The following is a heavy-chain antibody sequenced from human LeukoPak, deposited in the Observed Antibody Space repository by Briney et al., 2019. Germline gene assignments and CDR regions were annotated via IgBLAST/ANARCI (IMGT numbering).Heavy chain of an antibody. CDR3: VRDTGKIDGYFDS. Sequence: PSETLSLTCSVSGGSISSHYWSWILQPAGKGLEWIGRIYTSGSSNYNPSLKSRVTMSVDTSKNQFSLKLPSVTAADTAVYYCVRDTGKIDGYFDSWGQGTPVTVSS. J-gene: IGHJ4*02. CDR1: GGSISSHY. CDR2: IYTSGSS. D-gene: IGHD1-1*01. V-gene: IGHV4-4*07.